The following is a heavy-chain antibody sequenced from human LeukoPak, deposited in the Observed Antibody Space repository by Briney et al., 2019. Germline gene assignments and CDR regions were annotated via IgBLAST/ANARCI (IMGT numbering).Heavy chain of an antibody. CDR3: ARQRYCHSTSCYFDY. D-gene: IGHD2-2*01. V-gene: IGHV4-38-2*01. CDR2: MYHSGST. J-gene: IGHJ4*02. Sequence: SETLSLTCAVSGYSISSGYYWAWIRQPPGKGLEWIGNMYHSGSTYDSPSLKSRVTMSVDTSKNQFSLKLTSVTAADTAVYYCARQRYCHSTSCYFDYWGQGTLVTVSS. CDR1: GYSISSGYY.